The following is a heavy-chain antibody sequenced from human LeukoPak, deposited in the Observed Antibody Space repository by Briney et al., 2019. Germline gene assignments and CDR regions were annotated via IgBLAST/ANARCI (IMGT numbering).Heavy chain of an antibody. CDR3: ARDLKVYSSGWIFDY. CDR1: GFTFSSYG. J-gene: IGHJ4*02. D-gene: IGHD6-19*01. Sequence: GGSLRLSCAASGFTFSSYGMRWVRQAPGKGLEWVAVIWYDGSNKYYADSVKGRFTISRDNSKNTLYLQMNSLRAEDTAVYYCARDLKVYSSGWIFDYWGQGTLVTVSS. CDR2: IWYDGSNK. V-gene: IGHV3-33*01.